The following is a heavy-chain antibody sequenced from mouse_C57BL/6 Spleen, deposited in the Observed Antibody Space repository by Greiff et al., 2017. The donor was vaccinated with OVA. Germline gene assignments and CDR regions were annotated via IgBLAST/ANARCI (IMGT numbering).Heavy chain of an antibody. V-gene: IGHV1-64*01. CDR2: IHPNSGST. CDR3: AREGLGRMMDY. D-gene: IGHD4-1*01. J-gene: IGHJ4*01. CDR1: GYTFTSYW. Sequence: QVQLKQPGAELVKPGASVKLSCKASGYTFTSYWMHWVKQRPGQGLEWIGMIHPNSGSTNYNEKFKSKATLTVDKSSSTAYMQLSSLTSEDSAVYYCAREGLGRMMDYWGQGTSVTVSS.